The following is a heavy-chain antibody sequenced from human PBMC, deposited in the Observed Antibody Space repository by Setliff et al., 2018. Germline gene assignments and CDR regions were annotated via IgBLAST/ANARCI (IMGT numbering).Heavy chain of an antibody. J-gene: IGHJ4*02. CDR1: GGSISTDPYF. D-gene: IGHD2-15*01. Sequence: SETLSLTCAVSGGSISTDPYFWTWIRQHPVKGLEWTGCISYSGRTSYNPSLYSRITVPLDRSKNQFSLQLTSVTAADTAMYYCARVAYPNGGSCRYFDNWGQGTLVTVSS. V-gene: IGHV4-31*02. CDR2: ISYSGRT. CDR3: ARVAYPNGGSCRYFDN.